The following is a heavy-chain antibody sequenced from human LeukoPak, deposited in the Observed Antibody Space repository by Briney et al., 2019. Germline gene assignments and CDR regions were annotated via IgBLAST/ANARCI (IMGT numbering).Heavy chain of an antibody. Sequence: ASVKVSCKASGYTFTGYYMHWVRQAPGQGLEWMGWINPNSGGTNYAQKFLGRVTMTRDTTISTAYMELSRLRSDDTAVYYCARGPHWDPHFDYWGQGTLVTVSS. CDR2: INPNSGGT. D-gene: IGHD7-27*01. CDR1: GYTFTGYY. V-gene: IGHV1-2*02. J-gene: IGHJ4*02. CDR3: ARGPHWDPHFDY.